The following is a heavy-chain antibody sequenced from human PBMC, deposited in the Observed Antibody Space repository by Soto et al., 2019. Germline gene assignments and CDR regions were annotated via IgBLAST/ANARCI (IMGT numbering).Heavy chain of an antibody. D-gene: IGHD1-26*01. J-gene: IGHJ4*02. CDR1: GGTFSSYS. V-gene: IGHV1-69*01. Sequence: VQLVQSGAEVKKPGSSVKVSCKASGGTFSSYSINWVRQAPGQGLEWMGEIIPIFGTANYAQKFLGRVTITADESTSTAYMELSSLRSEDTAVYYCARDGGRHSGGIDYWGQGTLVTVSS. CDR2: IIPIFGTA. CDR3: ARDGGRHSGGIDY.